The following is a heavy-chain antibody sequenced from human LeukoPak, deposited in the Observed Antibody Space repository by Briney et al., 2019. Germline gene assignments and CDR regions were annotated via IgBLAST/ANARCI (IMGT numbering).Heavy chain of an antibody. V-gene: IGHV1-18*01. CDR1: GYSFTSYG. D-gene: IGHD2-2*01. CDR3: ARDKWTSSYFDY. CDR2: ISAYNVNT. Sequence: GASVKVSCKASGYSFTSYGISWVRQAPGQGLEWMGWISAYNVNTNYARQLQGRVTMTTDTHTSTADRERKSRRSDDTAVYYCARDKWTSSYFDYWGQGTLVTVSS. J-gene: IGHJ4*02.